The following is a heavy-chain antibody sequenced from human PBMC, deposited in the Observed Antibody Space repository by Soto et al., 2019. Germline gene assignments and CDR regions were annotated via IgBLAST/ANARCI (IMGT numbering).Heavy chain of an antibody. CDR2: IIPIFGTA. V-gene: IGHV1-69*01. D-gene: IGHD5-18*01. CDR3: ARERELRGYLYYYYGMDV. J-gene: IGHJ6*02. CDR1: GGTFSSYA. Sequence: QVQLVQSGAEVKKPGSSVKVSCKASGGTFSSYAISWVRQAPGQGLEWMGGIIPIFGTANYAQKFQGRVTITADESTSTAYMELSSLRSEDTAVYYCARERELRGYLYYYYGMDVWGQGTTVTVSS.